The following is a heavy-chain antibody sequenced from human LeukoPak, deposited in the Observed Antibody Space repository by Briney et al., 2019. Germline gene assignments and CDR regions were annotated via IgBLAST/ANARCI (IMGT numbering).Heavy chain of an antibody. CDR1: GGSINSYY. CDR3: ATYYDRSGYYFPQ. D-gene: IGHD3-22*01. Sequence: SETLSLTCTVSGGSINSYYWSWIRQPPGKGLEWIGYIYYSGSTNCNPSLKSRVTISVDRSKNQFSLKLSSVTAADTAVYYCATYYDRSGYYFPQWGRGTLVTVSS. V-gene: IGHV4-59*08. CDR2: IYYSGST. J-gene: IGHJ1*01.